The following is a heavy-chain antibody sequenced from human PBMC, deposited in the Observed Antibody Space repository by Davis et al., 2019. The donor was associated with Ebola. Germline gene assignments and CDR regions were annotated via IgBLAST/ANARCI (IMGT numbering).Heavy chain of an antibody. CDR3: ARQATTFIVVVVAATGWFDP. V-gene: IGHV3-7*03. J-gene: IGHJ5*02. Sequence: GGSLRLSCAASGFTSSSYWMSWVRQAPGKGLEWVANIKQDGSEKYYVDSVKGRFTISRDNAKNSLYLQMNSLRAEDTAVYYCARQATTFIVVVVAATGWFDPWGQGTLVTVSS. D-gene: IGHD2-15*01. CDR1: GFTSSSYW. CDR2: IKQDGSEK.